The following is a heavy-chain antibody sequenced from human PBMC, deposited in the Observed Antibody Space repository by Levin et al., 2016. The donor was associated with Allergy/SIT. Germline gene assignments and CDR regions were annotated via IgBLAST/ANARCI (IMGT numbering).Heavy chain of an antibody. D-gene: IGHD3-10*01. J-gene: IGHJ4*02. V-gene: IGHV1-18*01. CDR2: ISAYNGNT. Sequence: WVRQAPGQGLEWVGWISAYNGNTKSAQKIQGRVTMTTDTSTSTAYMELKSLRSDDTAVYYCAREAGWFGESMSDYWGQGTLVTVSS. CDR3: AREAGWFGESMSDY.